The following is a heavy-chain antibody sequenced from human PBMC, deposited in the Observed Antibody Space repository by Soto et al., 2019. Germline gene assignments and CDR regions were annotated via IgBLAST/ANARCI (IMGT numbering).Heavy chain of an antibody. CDR3: ARAGLVLRYFDWLSYGMDV. J-gene: IGHJ6*02. CDR2: ISYDGSNK. Sequence: GSLRLSCAASVITFSSYAMPWVRQAPGKGLEWVAVISYDGSNKYYADSVNCRFTISRDNSKNTLYLQMNSLRAEDTAVYYCARAGLVLRYFDWLSYGMDVWGQGTTVTVSS. D-gene: IGHD3-9*01. CDR1: VITFSSYA. V-gene: IGHV3-30-3*01.